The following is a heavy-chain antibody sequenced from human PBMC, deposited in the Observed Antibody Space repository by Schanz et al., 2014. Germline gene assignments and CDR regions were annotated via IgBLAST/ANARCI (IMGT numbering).Heavy chain of an antibody. V-gene: IGHV3-23*04. CDR3: AKVRYSSGWRGDYFDE. J-gene: IGHJ4*02. CDR2: ISGSGGST. CDR1: GFTFSTHA. D-gene: IGHD6-25*01. Sequence: EVHLVESGGGLVQPGGSLRLSCAASGFTFSTHAMSWVRQAPGKGLEWVSAISGSGGSTYYADSVKGRFTISRDNSKNTLYLQMNSLRAEDTAVYYCAKVRYSSGWRGDYFDEWGQGTLVTVAS.